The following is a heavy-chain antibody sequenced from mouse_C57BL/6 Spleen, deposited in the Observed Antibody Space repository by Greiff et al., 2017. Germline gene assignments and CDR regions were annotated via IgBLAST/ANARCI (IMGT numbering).Heavy chain of an antibody. D-gene: IGHD3-1*01. CDR2: IRYDGSN. CDR3: TREGLSNYFAD. J-gene: IGHJ2*01. CDR1: GYSITSGYY. Sequence: EVQLQESGPGLVKPSQSLSLTCSVTGYSITSGYYWNWIRPFPGNKLEWMGYIRYDGSNNYNPSLKNRISITLDTSKTPFFLKLNSVTTEYTATYYCTREGLSNYFADWGQGTTLTVSS. V-gene: IGHV3-6*01.